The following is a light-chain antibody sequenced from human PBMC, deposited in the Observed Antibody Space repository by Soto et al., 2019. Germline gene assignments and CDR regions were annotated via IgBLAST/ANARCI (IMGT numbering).Light chain of an antibody. V-gene: IGKV1-39*01. CDR3: QQIHSTSSYT. Sequence: DIQMTQSPSSLSASVGDRVTIPCRASQNIRNYLNWYQQRPGKTPNLLVYAASNLRGGVPSRFSGGGSGTDFTLTISSLQPEDFATYYCQQIHSTSSYTFGQGTKVDIK. CDR1: QNIRNY. CDR2: AAS. J-gene: IGKJ2*01.